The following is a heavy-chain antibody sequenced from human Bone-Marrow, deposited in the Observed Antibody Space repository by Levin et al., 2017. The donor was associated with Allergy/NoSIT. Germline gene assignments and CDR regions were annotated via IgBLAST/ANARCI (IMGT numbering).Heavy chain of an antibody. Sequence: GGSLRLSCAASGLTFSSYSMKWVRQAPGKGLEWVSYISSSSSTMYYADSVKGRFTISRDNAKNSLYLQMNSLRAEDTAVYYCARDPCSSTTCYIDYWGQGTLVTVSS. D-gene: IGHD2-2*01. CDR1: GLTFSSYS. CDR3: ARDPCSSTTCYIDY. V-gene: IGHV3-48*01. CDR2: ISSSSSTM. J-gene: IGHJ4*02.